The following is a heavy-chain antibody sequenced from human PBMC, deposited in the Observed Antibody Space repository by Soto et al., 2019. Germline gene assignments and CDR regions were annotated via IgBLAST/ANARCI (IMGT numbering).Heavy chain of an antibody. J-gene: IGHJ4*02. CDR3: ARDPPDFNSGFDS. CDR2: AYYRSRWQY. Sequence: SQTLSLTCAICGDSVSNNGATWNWIRQSPSRGLEWLGRAYYRSRWQYDYAPSVRSRITINPDTTKNQFSLHLSSVTPEDTAVYYGARDPPDFNSGFDSWGQGSLVTVSS. V-gene: IGHV6-1*01. CDR1: GDSVSNNGAT. D-gene: IGHD1-26*01.